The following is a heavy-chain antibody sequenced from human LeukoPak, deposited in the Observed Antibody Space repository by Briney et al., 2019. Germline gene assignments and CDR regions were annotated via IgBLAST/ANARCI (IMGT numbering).Heavy chain of an antibody. D-gene: IGHD6-13*01. J-gene: IGHJ4*02. V-gene: IGHV3-9*03. CDR1: GFTFDDYA. CDR2: ISWNSGSI. Sequence: GRSLRLSCAASGFTFDDYAMHWVRQAPGKGLEWVSGISWNSGSIGYADSVKGRFTISRDNAKNSLYLQMNSLRAEDMALYYCAAEAAAGTHYWGXGTLVTVSS. CDR3: AAEAAAGTHY.